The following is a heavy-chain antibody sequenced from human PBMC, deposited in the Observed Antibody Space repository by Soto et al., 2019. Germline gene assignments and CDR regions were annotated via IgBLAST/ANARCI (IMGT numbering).Heavy chain of an antibody. J-gene: IGHJ3*02. Sequence: ASVKVSCTASGYTFTSYGISWVRQAPGQGLEWMGWISAYNGNTNYAQKLQGRVTMTTDTSTSTAYMELRSLRSDDTAVYYCARGCSSTSCYLGYAFDIWGQGTMVTVSS. CDR3: ARGCSSTSCYLGYAFDI. V-gene: IGHV1-18*01. CDR2: ISAYNGNT. CDR1: GYTFTSYG. D-gene: IGHD2-2*01.